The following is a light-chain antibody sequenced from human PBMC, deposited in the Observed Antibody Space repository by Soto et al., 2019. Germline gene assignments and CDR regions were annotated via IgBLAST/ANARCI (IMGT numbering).Light chain of an antibody. CDR1: QSISDN. Sequence: EIVMTQSPATLSVSPGESATLSCTASQSISDNLAWYQQKFGQAPRLLIYVSSTRATDIPARFSGSGSGTDFTLSISSLQSEDSAFYYCQQSYDWPRTFGQGTRVEVK. V-gene: IGKV3-15*01. CDR2: VSS. J-gene: IGKJ1*01. CDR3: QQSYDWPRT.